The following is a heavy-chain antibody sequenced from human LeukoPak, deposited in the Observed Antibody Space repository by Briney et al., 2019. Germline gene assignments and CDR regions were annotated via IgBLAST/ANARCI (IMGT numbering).Heavy chain of an antibody. D-gene: IGHD3-22*01. CDR1: GFTFDDYA. V-gene: IGHV3-9*01. CDR3: AKDMVHYYDSSGYYSRDWYFDL. Sequence: PGGSLRLSCAASGFTFDDYAMPWVRQAPGKGLEWVSGISWNSGTIGYAHSVKGRFTISRDNAKNSLYLQVTSLRAEATALYYCAKDMVHYYDSSGYYSRDWYFDLWGRGTLVTVSS. J-gene: IGHJ2*01. CDR2: ISWNSGTI.